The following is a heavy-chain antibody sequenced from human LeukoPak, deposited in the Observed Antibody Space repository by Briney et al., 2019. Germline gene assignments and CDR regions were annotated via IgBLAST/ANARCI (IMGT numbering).Heavy chain of an antibody. CDR2: INHSGST. CDR1: GGSFSGYY. V-gene: IGHV4-34*01. Sequence: SSETLSLTCAVYGGSFSGYYWSWIRQPPGKGLEWIGEINHSGSTNYNPSLKSRVTISVDTSKNQFSLKLSSVTAADTAVYYCARGRGEVVVAVYYYYYVDVWGKGTTVTVSS. CDR3: ARGRGEVVVAVYYYYYVDV. D-gene: IGHD2-15*01. J-gene: IGHJ6*03.